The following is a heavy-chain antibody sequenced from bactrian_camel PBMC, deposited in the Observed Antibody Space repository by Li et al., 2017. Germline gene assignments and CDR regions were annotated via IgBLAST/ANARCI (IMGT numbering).Heavy chain of an antibody. CDR2: IDSDGST. J-gene: IGHJ4*01. CDR1: GITYSRYC. CDR3: AARSIGA. V-gene: IGHV3S9*01. Sequence: HVQLVESGGGSVQAGGSLRLSCVASGITYSRYCMGWFRQAPGKGREGVAAIDSDGSTGYADSVNGRFTISRDNAKNTLYLQMNSLKPEDTAVYYCAARSIGAWGQGTQVTVS. D-gene: IGHD6*01.